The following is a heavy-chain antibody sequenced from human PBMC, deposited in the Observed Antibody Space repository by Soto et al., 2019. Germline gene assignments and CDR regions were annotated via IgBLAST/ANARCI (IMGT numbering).Heavy chain of an antibody. Sequence: QVQLVESGGGVVQPGRSLRLSCAASGFTFSSYGMHWVRQAPGKGLEWVAVISYDGSNKYYADSVKGRFTISRDNSKNTLYLQMNSLRAEDTAVYYCAKSFVLRFLEWLDYGMDVWGQGTTVTVSS. CDR2: ISYDGSNK. J-gene: IGHJ6*02. CDR3: AKSFVLRFLEWLDYGMDV. D-gene: IGHD3-3*01. CDR1: GFTFSSYG. V-gene: IGHV3-30*18.